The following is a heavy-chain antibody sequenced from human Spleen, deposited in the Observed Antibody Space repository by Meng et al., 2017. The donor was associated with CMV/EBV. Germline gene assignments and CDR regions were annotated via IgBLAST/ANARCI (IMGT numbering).Heavy chain of an antibody. J-gene: IGHJ4*02. Sequence: ASVKVSCKASGYTFTSYDINWVRQAPGQGLEWLGWINVKSGGTMYAEKFQGRVIMTRDTSIRAAYMELSSLTSDETAVYYGAKGGGGRFDYWGQGTLVTVSS. CDR2: INVKSGGT. CDR3: AKGGGGRFDY. D-gene: IGHD3-16*01. V-gene: IGHV1-2*02. CDR1: GYTFTSYD.